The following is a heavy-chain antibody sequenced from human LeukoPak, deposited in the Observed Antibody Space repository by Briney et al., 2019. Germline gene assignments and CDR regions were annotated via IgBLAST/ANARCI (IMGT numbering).Heavy chain of an antibody. D-gene: IGHD1-1*01. Sequence: PGGSLRLSCAASGFTFSHFGMHWVRQAPGKGLEWVANIKQDGSEKYYVDSVKGRFTISRDNAKNSLYLQMNSLRAEDTAVYYCARELEPDSNGYYYMDVWGKGTTVTVSS. V-gene: IGHV3-7*01. CDR1: GFTFSHFG. CDR3: ARELEPDSNGYYYMDV. J-gene: IGHJ6*03. CDR2: IKQDGSEK.